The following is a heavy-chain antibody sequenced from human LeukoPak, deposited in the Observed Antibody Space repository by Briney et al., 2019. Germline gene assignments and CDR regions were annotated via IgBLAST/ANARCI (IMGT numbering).Heavy chain of an antibody. D-gene: IGHD3-22*01. CDR3: AIMHGYYDGSGYWVQ. V-gene: IGHV3-23*01. J-gene: IGHJ4*02. Sequence: GGSLRLSCAASGFTFSSYTMSWVRQAPGKGLEWVSFISPSADRTSNADSVEGRFTISRDNPRNTLYLQMNSLRDEDTAVYYCAIMHGYYDGSGYWVQWGQGTLVTVSS. CDR2: ISPSADRT. CDR1: GFTFSSYT.